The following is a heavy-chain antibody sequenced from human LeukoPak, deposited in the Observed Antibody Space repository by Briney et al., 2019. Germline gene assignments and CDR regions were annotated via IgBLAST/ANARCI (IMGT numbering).Heavy chain of an antibody. J-gene: IGHJ4*02. Sequence: GGSLRLSCAASEFTFNSYTMHWVRQAPGKGLEWVAVISYDGSNKYYADSVKGRFTISRDNSKNTVFLQMNSLKAEDTAVYYCXXXXGGYDSTRNSGYFDYWGQGTLVTVSS. CDR3: XXXXGGYDSTRNSGYFDY. CDR1: EFTFNSYT. CDR2: ISYDGSNK. D-gene: IGHD5-12*01. V-gene: IGHV3-30*04.